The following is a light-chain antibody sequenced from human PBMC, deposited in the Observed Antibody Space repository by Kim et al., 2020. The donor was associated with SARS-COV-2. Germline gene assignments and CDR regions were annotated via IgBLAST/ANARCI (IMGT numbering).Light chain of an antibody. CDR1: QSVGSD. V-gene: IGKV3-15*01. J-gene: IGKJ3*01. CDR3: KKKTSWLT. Sequence: EIVMTQSPATVSASPGESATLSCRASQSVGSDVAWYQHKPGQAPRLLIYDASTRAAGIAARFTGGGSGTDFTLTISSLQPEDFAVYYCKKKTSWLTCGAGSKGDIK. CDR2: DAS.